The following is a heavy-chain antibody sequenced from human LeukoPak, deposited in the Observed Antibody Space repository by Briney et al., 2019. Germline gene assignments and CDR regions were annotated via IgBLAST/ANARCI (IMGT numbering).Heavy chain of an antibody. CDR1: GFSFSSFA. Sequence: GGSLRLSCAASGFSFSSFAMMWVRQAPGMGLELISAILSGGDVFFYGDSVRGRFTISRDDSTNTLFLQMNNLRADDSAVYYCARDPDGNYVGAFEMWGPGTTVTVSS. CDR2: ILSGGDVF. D-gene: IGHD4-17*01. J-gene: IGHJ3*02. V-gene: IGHV3-23*01. CDR3: ARDPDGNYVGAFEM.